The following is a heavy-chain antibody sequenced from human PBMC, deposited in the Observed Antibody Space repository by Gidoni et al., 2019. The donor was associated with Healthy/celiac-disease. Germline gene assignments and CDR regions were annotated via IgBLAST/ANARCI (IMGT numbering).Heavy chain of an antibody. Sequence: EVQLVQSGAEVKKPGESLKISCKGSGYSFTSYWIGWVRQMPGKGLEWMGIIYPGDSDTRYSPSFQGQVTISADKSISTAYLQWSSLKASDTAMYYCARGPGPYYDILTGYPVGDTFDYWGQGTLVTVSS. CDR2: IYPGDSDT. CDR1: GYSFTSYW. J-gene: IGHJ4*02. V-gene: IGHV5-51*01. D-gene: IGHD3-9*01. CDR3: ARGPGPYYDILTGYPVGDTFDY.